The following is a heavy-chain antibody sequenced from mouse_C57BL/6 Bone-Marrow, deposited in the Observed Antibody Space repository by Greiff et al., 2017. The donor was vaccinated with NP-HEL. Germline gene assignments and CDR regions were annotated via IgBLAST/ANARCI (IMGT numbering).Heavy chain of an antibody. Sequence: EVQLVESGGGLVQPKGSLKLSCAASGFSFNTYAMNWVRQAPGKGLEWVARIRSKSNNYATYYADSVKDRFTISRDNSESMLYLQMNNLKTEDTAMYYCERQHCYYAMDYWGQGTSVTVSS. CDR3: ERQHCYYAMDY. J-gene: IGHJ4*01. CDR2: IRSKSNNYAT. CDR1: GFSFNTYA. V-gene: IGHV10-1*01.